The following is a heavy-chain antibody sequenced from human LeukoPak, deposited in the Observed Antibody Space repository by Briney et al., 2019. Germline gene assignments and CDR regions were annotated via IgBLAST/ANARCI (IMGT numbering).Heavy chain of an antibody. V-gene: IGHV3-21*01. J-gene: IGHJ4*02. Sequence: GGSLRLSCVVSGFTFSDYYMNWVRQAPGKGLEWVSSVSSSSSYIYYADSVKGRFTISRDNAKNSLYLQMNSLRAEDTAVYYCARDMAYYGSGSYDYWGQGTLVTVSS. CDR1: GFTFSDYY. CDR2: VSSSSSYI. D-gene: IGHD3-10*01. CDR3: ARDMAYYGSGSYDY.